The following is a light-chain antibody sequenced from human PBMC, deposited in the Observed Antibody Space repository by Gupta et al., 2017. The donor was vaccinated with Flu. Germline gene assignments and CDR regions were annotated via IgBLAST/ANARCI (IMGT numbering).Light chain of an antibody. V-gene: IGKV2D-29*01. J-gene: IGKJ4*01. CDR1: QRRLYSDGKTY. CDR2: EAS. CDR3: KQRIQRPLT. Sequence: VTPGKPAAIYCNASQRRLYSDGKTYLYWYLQKPGQPPQVLIQEASNRRSGVPDRFSGRGSGTDFTLDISRVEAEDVGVYYCKQRIQRPLTFGGGTKVDIK.